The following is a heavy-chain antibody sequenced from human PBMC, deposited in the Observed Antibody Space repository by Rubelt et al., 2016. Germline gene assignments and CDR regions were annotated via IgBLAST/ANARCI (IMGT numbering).Heavy chain of an antibody. D-gene: IGHD3-22*01. CDR3: ARVGRITMIVVVDY. CDR1: GDTFTGYY. CDR2: IIPILGIA. V-gene: IGHV1-69*04. Sequence: GDTFTGYYMRWVRLAPGQGLEWMGRIIPILGIANYAQKFQGRVTMTTDTSTSTAYMELRSLRSDDTAVYYCARVGRITMIVVVDYWGQGTLVTVSS. J-gene: IGHJ4*02.